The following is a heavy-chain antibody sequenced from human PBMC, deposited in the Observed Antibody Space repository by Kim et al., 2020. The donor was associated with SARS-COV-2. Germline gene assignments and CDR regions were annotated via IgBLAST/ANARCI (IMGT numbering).Heavy chain of an antibody. Sequence: SETLSLTCTVSGGSISSGGYYWSWIRQHTGKGLECIGYIYYSGSTYYNPSLKSRVTISVDTSKNQFSLKLSSVTAADTAVYYCAREKAGYCSGGSCQSGRYFDYWGQGTLVTVSS. CDR1: GGSISSGGYY. CDR3: AREKAGYCSGGSCQSGRYFDY. CDR2: IYYSGST. V-gene: IGHV4-31*03. D-gene: IGHD2-15*01. J-gene: IGHJ4*02.